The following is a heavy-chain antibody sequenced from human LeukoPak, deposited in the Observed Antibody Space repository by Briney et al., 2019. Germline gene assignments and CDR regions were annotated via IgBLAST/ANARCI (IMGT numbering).Heavy chain of an antibody. CDR2: IYPGDSDT. V-gene: IGHV5-51*01. J-gene: IGHJ4*02. Sequence: GESLKISCQGSGYSFTSYWIGWVRQVPGKGLEWMGIIYPGDSDTRYSPSFQGQVTISADNSISTAYLQWSSLKASDTAMYYCATFDYGSGSLFSPFDYWGQGTLVTVSS. D-gene: IGHD3-10*01. CDR3: ATFDYGSGSLFSPFDY. CDR1: GYSFTSYW.